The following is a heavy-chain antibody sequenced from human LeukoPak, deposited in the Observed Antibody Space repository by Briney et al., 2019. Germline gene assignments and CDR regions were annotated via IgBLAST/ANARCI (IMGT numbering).Heavy chain of an antibody. CDR2: INPSGGST. D-gene: IGHD3-22*01. Sequence: ASVKVSCKASGYTFTSYYMHWVRQAPGQGLEWMGIINPSGGSTSYAQKFQGRVTMTRDTSTSTVHMELSSLRSEDTAVYYCARAGGYYYDSSGYNNFDYWGQGTLVTVSS. CDR1: GYTFTSYY. CDR3: ARAGGYYYDSSGYNNFDY. J-gene: IGHJ4*02. V-gene: IGHV1-46*01.